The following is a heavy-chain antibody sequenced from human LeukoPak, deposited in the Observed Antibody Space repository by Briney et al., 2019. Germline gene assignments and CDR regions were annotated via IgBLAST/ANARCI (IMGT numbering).Heavy chain of an antibody. CDR2: IYSGGGT. J-gene: IGHJ5*02. CDR1: GFTFSNYV. D-gene: IGHD6-13*01. Sequence: GGSLRLSCAASGFTFSNYVMRGVRQSPGKGLVWVSIIYSGGGTNHADSLKGRFTISRNNSKNRLYLQMSTLRPDDTAVYYCARGLQQQLGWFDPWGQGTLVTVSS. CDR3: ARGLQQQLGWFDP. V-gene: IGHV3-53*04.